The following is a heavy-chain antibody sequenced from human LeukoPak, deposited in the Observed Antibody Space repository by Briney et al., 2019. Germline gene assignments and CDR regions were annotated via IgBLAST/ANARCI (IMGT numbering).Heavy chain of an antibody. Sequence: GGSLRLSCAASGFTVSSNYMSWVRQAPGKGLEWVSDIYRGGSTYYADSVKGRFTICRDNSKNTQYLQMNSLIAEDTAVYYWARVSSYDDSSGYMSAFDIWGQGTMVTVSS. V-gene: IGHV3-66*01. CDR1: GFTVSSNY. CDR2: IYRGGST. J-gene: IGHJ3*02. D-gene: IGHD3-22*01. CDR3: ARVSSYDDSSGYMSAFDI.